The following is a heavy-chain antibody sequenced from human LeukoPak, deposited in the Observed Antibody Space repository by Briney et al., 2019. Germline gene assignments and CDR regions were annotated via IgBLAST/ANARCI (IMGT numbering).Heavy chain of an antibody. D-gene: IGHD3-3*01. CDR2: IYYSGST. CDR3: AAGKGFGVVIIDY. CDR1: GGSISSSSYY. V-gene: IGHV4-39*07. Sequence: SETQSLTCTVSGGSISSSSYYWGWIRQPPGKGLEWIGSIYYSGSTYYNPSLKSRVTISVDTSKNQFSLKLSSVTAADRAVYYCAAGKGFGVVIIDYWGQGTLVTVSS. J-gene: IGHJ4*02.